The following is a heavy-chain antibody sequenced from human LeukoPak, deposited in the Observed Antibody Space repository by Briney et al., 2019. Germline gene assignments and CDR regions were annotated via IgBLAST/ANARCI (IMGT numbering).Heavy chain of an antibody. J-gene: IGHJ3*02. CDR3: AKDRSSTWYGAFDI. V-gene: IGHV3-48*03. CDR1: GFTFSSYE. D-gene: IGHD6-13*01. Sequence: GGSLRLSCAASGFTFSSYEMNWVRQAPGKGLEWVSYISSSGSTIYYADSVKGRFTISRDNAKNSLYLQMNSLRAEDTAVYYCAKDRSSTWYGAFDIWGQGTMVIVSS. CDR2: ISSSGSTI.